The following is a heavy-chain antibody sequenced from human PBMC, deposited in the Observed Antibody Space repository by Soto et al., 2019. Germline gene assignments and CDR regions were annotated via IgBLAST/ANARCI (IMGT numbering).Heavy chain of an antibody. CDR3: AKDIKGTGTNVIYDS. CDR1: GGSISSGGYY. J-gene: IGHJ4*02. CDR2: ISGSGSAT. Sequence: ETLSLTCTVSGGSISSGGYYWSWVRQAPGKELEWVSAISGSGSATYYADPVKGRFTISRDNSKDTLYLQMNSLRAGDTAVYYCAKDIKGTGTNVIYDSWGQGSLVTVSS. D-gene: IGHD1-7*01. V-gene: IGHV3-23*01.